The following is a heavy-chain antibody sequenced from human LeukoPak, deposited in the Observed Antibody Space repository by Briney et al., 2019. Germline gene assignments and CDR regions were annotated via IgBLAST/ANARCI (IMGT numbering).Heavy chain of an antibody. CDR1: GFTFSNYA. J-gene: IGHJ4*02. CDR3: ARARAAMAVPWNY. V-gene: IGHV3-21*01. D-gene: IGHD6-25*01. CDR2: ISSSSSYI. Sequence: GGSLRLSCAASGFTFSNYAMNWVRQAPGKGLEWVSSISSSSSYIYYADSVKGRFTISRDNAKNSLYLQMNSLRAEDTAVYYCARARAAMAVPWNYWGQGTLVTVSS.